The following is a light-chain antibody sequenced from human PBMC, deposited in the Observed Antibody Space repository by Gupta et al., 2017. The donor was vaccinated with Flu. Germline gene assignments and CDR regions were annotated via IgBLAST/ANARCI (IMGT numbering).Light chain of an antibody. CDR2: GAS. CDR1: QGISRW. Sequence: DTQLTQSPSSVSASVGDGVTITCRASQGISRWLAWYQQKPGKAPRLLIYGASSLQSGVPSRFSGSGSGTDFTLTISSLQTEDFATYYCQQANSFPYTFGQGTKLEI. J-gene: IGKJ2*01. CDR3: QQANSFPYT. V-gene: IGKV1-12*01.